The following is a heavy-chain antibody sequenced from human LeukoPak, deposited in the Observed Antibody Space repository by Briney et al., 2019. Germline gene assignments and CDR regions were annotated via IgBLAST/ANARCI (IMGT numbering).Heavy chain of an antibody. V-gene: IGHV3-64D*06. CDR1: GFIFSDYA. J-gene: IGHJ4*02. CDR3: VRTSTSYYYEY. D-gene: IGHD2/OR15-2a*01. Sequence: PGGSLRLSCSASGFIFSDYAMHWVRHAPGGGLEYVSAITGSGAGTYYADSVRGRFTISRDNSKNTLYLQMSSLRAEDTAVYYCVRTSTSYYYEYWGRGTLVTVSS. CDR2: ITGSGAGT.